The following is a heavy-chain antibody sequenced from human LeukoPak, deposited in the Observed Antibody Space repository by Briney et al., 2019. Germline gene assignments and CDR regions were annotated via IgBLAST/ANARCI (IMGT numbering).Heavy chain of an antibody. D-gene: IGHD6-13*01. CDR1: GYTFTAYY. J-gene: IGHJ3*02. Sequence: SVKVSCKASGYTFTAYYLHWVRQAPGQGLEWMGYIYPKSSDTNYAQNFQGRVTMTMDTSIRTVYMELSRLTSDDTAVYYCARDEAAAKTNALDIWGQGTKVTVSS. CDR2: IYPKSSDT. V-gene: IGHV1-2*02. CDR3: ARDEAAAKTNALDI.